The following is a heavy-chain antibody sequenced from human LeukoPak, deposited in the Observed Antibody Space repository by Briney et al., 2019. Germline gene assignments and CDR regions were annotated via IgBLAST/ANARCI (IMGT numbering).Heavy chain of an antibody. CDR2: IYYSGST. CDR1: GGSITNYY. J-gene: IGHJ4*02. V-gene: IGHV4-59*01. D-gene: IGHD5-12*01. CDR3: ARGFDSKSTYFDY. Sequence: SETLSLTCTVSGGSITNYYWNWIRQPPGKGLEWIGYIYYSGSTNYNPSLKSRVTISVDTSKNQFSLRLTSVSAADAAVYYCARGFDSKSTYFDYWGQGTLLTVSS.